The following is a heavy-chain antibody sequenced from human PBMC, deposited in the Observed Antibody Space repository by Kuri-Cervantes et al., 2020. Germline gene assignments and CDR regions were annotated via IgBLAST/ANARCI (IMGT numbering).Heavy chain of an antibody. V-gene: IGHV1-18*01. CDR3: AREGPGTYYDFWSGYYTRRYGVDV. CDR2: ISAYNGNT. Sequence: ASVKVSCKASGYTFTSYGISWVRQAPGQGLEWMGWISAYNGNTNYAQKLQGRVTMTTDTSTSTAYMELRSLRSDDTAVYYCAREGPGTYYDFWSGYYTRRYGVDVWGQGTTVTVSS. J-gene: IGHJ6*02. D-gene: IGHD3-3*01. CDR1: GYTFTSYG.